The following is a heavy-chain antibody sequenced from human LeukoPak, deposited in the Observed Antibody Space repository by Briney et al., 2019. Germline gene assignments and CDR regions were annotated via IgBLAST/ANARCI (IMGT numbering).Heavy chain of an antibody. CDR3: ARVMGRYCSSTSCYVDY. V-gene: IGHV3-30*01. CDR2: SYDGSNK. J-gene: IGHJ4*02. Sequence: SYDGSNKYYADSVKGRFTISRDNSKNTLYLQMNSLRAEDTAVYYCARVMGRYCSSTSCYVDYWGQGTLVTVSS. D-gene: IGHD2-2*01.